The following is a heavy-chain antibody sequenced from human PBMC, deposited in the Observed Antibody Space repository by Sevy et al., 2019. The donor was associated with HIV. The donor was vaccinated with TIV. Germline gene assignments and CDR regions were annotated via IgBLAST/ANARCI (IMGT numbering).Heavy chain of an antibody. V-gene: IGHV3-74*01. CDR1: GFSLSAYW. CDR3: ARGIGKSGAF. CDR2: INNDGSVR. D-gene: IGHD1-26*01. Sequence: GGFLRLSCKCSGFSLSAYWMHWVHQIPGKGLDWVSHINNDGSVRQYADSVKGRFTISRDNVRNTLYLQMESLRAEDAGVYYCARGIGKSGAFWGQRTLVTVSS. J-gene: IGHJ4*02.